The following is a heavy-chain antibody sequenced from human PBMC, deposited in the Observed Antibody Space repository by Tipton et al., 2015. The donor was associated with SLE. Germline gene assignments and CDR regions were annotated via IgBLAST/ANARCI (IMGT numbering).Heavy chain of an antibody. V-gene: IGHV3-21*03. CDR1: GFTFSSYS. D-gene: IGHD3-3*01. CDR2: ISSSRSYI. Sequence: GSLRLSCAASGFTFSSYSMNWVRQAPGKGLEWVSSISSSRSYIYYADSVKGRFTISRDNAKNSLYLQMNSLRAEDTAVYYCAYSAYYDFWSGYYIFDYWGQGTLVTVSS. J-gene: IGHJ4*02. CDR3: AYSAYYDFWSGYYIFDY.